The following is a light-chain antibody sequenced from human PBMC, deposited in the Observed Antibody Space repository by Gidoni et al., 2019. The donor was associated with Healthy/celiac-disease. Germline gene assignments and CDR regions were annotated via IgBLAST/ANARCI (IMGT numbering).Light chain of an antibody. CDR2: DVS. J-gene: IGLJ2*01. Sequence: QSALTQPASVSGSPGQSLTISCTGTSSDVGGYNYVSWYQQHPGKAPQLMIYDVSNRPSGVSNRFSGSKSGNTASLTISGLQAEDEADYYCSSYTSSSTVFGGGTKLTVL. CDR3: SSYTSSSTV. CDR1: SSDVGGYNY. V-gene: IGLV2-14*03.